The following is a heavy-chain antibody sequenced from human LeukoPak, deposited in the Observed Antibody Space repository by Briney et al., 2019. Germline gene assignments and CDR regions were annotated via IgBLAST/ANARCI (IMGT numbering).Heavy chain of an antibody. CDR1: GFTFGSYA. Sequence: GGSLRLSCAASGFTFGSYAFHRVRQPPGKGLQWVAVISYEGSNKYYADSVKGRFTISRDDSKNTVYLQMNSLRSEDTAVYYCVRDQLAFSGYDTLFDYWGQGTLVAVSS. CDR2: ISYEGSNK. CDR3: VRDQLAFSGYDTLFDY. D-gene: IGHD5-12*01. J-gene: IGHJ4*02. V-gene: IGHV3-30*04.